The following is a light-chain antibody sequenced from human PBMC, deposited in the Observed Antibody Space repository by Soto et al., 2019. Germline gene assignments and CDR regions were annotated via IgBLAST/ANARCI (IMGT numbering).Light chain of an antibody. J-gene: IGKJ2*01. V-gene: IGKV3-15*01. CDR1: QTISSK. CDR3: QQYNNWPPVP. CDR2: GAS. Sequence: EILMTQSPATLSVSPGERATLSCRASQTISSKLAWYQQKPGQAPRLLIYGASTRATGIPARFSGRGSGTEFTLTISSPQSEDFAVYYCQQYNNWPPVPFVQGTKLEIK.